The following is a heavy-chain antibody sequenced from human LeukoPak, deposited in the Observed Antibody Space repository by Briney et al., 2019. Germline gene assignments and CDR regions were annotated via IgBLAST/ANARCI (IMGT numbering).Heavy chain of an antibody. V-gene: IGHV3-64*01. D-gene: IGHD6-13*01. J-gene: IGHJ4*02. CDR1: GFTFSSSA. Sequence: GGSLRLSCAASGFTFSSSAMHWVRQAPGKGLEFVSGISGNGGSTDYGNSVKGRFTISRDSSKKTLFLQMGSLRTEDMAVYYCARGSSSWYGYFDTWGQGTLVTVSS. CDR2: ISGNGGST. CDR3: ARGSSSWYGYFDT.